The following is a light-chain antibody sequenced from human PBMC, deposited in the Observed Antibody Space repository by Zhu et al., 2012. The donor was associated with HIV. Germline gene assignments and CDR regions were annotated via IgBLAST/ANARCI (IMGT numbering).Light chain of an antibody. CDR1: HNINNY. CDR2: DAS. Sequence: EILLTQSPVTLSLSPGERATLSCRASHNINNYLAWYQQKPGQAPRLLIYDASNRAMGTPARFSGSGSGTEFTLTISSLQSEDFAVYYCHQYNNWPLWTFGQGTKVEI. CDR3: HQYNNWPLWT. V-gene: IGKV3-11*01. J-gene: IGKJ1*01.